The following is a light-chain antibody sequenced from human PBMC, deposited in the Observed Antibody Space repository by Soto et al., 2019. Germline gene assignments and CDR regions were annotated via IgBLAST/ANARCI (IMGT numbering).Light chain of an antibody. J-gene: IGKJ4*01. CDR2: GAS. V-gene: IGKV3-20*01. Sequence: EIVLTQSPGTLSLSPGERATLSCRASQSVSTSYLAWYQQKPGQAPRLLIYGASSRAPGIPDRFSGSGSGADFALPISRLEPEDFAVYYCQQYGSVPLTFGGGTKVEIK. CDR3: QQYGSVPLT. CDR1: QSVSTSY.